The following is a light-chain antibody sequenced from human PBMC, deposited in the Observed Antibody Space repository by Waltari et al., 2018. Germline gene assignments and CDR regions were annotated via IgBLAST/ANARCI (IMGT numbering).Light chain of an antibody. CDR3: CSYGGPSTPYV. CDR1: ISDVGNSDL. Sequence: HSALTQPASVSGSLGQSITISCPGTISDVGNSDLVSWYQQHPGRAPKLMIHEVYKRPSGISSRFSASKSGATASLTISGLRAEDEADYYCCSYGGPSTPYVFGTGTKVTVL. V-gene: IGLV2-23*02. CDR2: EVY. J-gene: IGLJ1*01.